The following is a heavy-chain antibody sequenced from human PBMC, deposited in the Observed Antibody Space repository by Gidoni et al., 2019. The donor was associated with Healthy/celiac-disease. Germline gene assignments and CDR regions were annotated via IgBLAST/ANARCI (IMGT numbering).Heavy chain of an antibody. CDR1: GYSISSGYY. J-gene: IGHJ4*02. V-gene: IGHV4-38-2*02. D-gene: IGHD3-3*01. Sequence: QVQLQESGPGLVKPSETLSLTCTVSGYSISSGYYWGWTRQPPGKGLEWIGSIYHSGSTYYNPSLKSRVTISVDTSKNQFSLKLSSVTAADTAVYYCARDRGPYGGFFFDYWGQGTLVTVSS. CDR3: ARDRGPYGGFFFDY. CDR2: IYHSGST.